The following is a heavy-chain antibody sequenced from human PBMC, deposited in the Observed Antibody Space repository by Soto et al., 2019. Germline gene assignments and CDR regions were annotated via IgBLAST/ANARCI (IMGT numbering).Heavy chain of an antibody. J-gene: IGHJ4*02. D-gene: IGHD6-6*01. Sequence: GVSLRLSCAASGSPFSSYSMNWVRQAPGKGLEWVASISGSSSIDYADSMKGRFTISRDNAKNSLYLHMNDLRAEDTAVYYCARDDGVYRYGRRQYHFDSWGQGTLVTVSS. V-gene: IGHV3-21*01. CDR3: ARDDGVYRYGRRQYHFDS. CDR1: GSPFSSYS. CDR2: ISGSSSI.